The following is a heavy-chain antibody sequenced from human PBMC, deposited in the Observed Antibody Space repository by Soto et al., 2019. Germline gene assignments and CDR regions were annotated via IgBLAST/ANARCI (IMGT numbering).Heavy chain of an antibody. CDR1: GYTFTGYY. V-gene: IGHV1-2*04. CDR2: INPNSGGT. CDR3: ARAQPPDTAMREVYYYYGMDV. Sequence: ASVTVSCKASGYTFTGYYMHWVRQAPGQGLEWMGWINPNSGGTNYAQKFQGWVTMTRDTSISTAYMELSRLRSDDTAVYYCARAQPPDTAMREVYYYYGMDVWGQGTTVTVSS. J-gene: IGHJ6*02. D-gene: IGHD5-18*01.